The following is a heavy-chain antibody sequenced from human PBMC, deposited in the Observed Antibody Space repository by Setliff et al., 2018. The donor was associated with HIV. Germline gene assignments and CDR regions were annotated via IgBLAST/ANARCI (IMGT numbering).Heavy chain of an antibody. J-gene: IGHJ4*02. CDR3: ARVQTVIPPSFDH. CDR2: LNPNGGST. Sequence: ASVKVSCKTSGYTFIDNYIHWVRQAPGQGLEWLGTLNPNGGSTTYAQKFQGRVTMTRDTSTSTVYMELRSLRSEDTAVYYCARVQTVIPPSFDHWGQGTLVTVSS. CDR1: GYTFIDNY. D-gene: IGHD3-16*02. V-gene: IGHV1-46*01.